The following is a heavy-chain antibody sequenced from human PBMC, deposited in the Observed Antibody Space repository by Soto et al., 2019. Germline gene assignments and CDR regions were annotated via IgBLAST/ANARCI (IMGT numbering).Heavy chain of an antibody. CDR1: GFIFNNCA. J-gene: IGHJ3*02. V-gene: IGHV3-23*01. CDR2: ISASGSRT. CDR3: VREGRSSTSCNTGCAFDI. Sequence: GGSLRLSCAASGFIFNNCAMSWVRQAPGKGLEWVSGISASGSRTFYADSVKGRFTISRDNAENSVFLQMISLRAEDTAVYYCVREGRSSTSCNTGCAFDIWGQGTMVTVSS. D-gene: IGHD2-2*02.